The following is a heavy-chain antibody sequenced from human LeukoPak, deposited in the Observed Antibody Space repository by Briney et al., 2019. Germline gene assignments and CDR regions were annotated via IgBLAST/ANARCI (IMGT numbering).Heavy chain of an antibody. D-gene: IGHD4-17*01. J-gene: IGHJ5*02. Sequence: SETLSLTCTVSGGSISSYYWSWIRQPPGKGLEWIGYIYYSGSTNYNPSLKSRVTISVDTSKNQFSLKLSSVTAADTAVYYCATSPVTTWWFDPWGQGTLVTVSS. CDR2: IYYSGST. V-gene: IGHV4-59*01. CDR3: ATSPVTTWWFDP. CDR1: GGSISSYY.